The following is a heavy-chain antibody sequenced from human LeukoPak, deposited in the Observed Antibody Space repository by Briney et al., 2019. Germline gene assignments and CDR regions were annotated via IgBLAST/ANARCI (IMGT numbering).Heavy chain of an antibody. CDR1: GFTFSSYW. CDR2: IKQDGSEK. Sequence: PGGSLRLSCAASGFTFSSYWMSWVRQAPGKGLEWVANIKQDGSEKYYVDSVKGRFTISRDNAKNSLYLQMNSLRAEDTAVYYCARDRIVTTVVTEYYFDYWGQGTLVTVSS. CDR3: ARDRIVTTVVTEYYFDY. D-gene: IGHD4-23*01. V-gene: IGHV3-7*01. J-gene: IGHJ4*02.